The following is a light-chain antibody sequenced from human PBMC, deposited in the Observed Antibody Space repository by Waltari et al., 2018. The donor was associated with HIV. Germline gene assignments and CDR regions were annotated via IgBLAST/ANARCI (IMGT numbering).Light chain of an antibody. J-gene: IGLJ1*01. CDR1: SSNIGANYD. V-gene: IGLV1-40*01. CDR3: QSYDSSLTGSV. Sequence: QSTLTQPPSVSGAPGQRITISCTGSSSNIGANYDVHWYQQVPGTAPRVLIYDTTSRPSGVPDRFSASRSGTSASLAISGLQAEDEADYYCQSYDSSLTGSVFGTRTTVTVL. CDR2: DTT.